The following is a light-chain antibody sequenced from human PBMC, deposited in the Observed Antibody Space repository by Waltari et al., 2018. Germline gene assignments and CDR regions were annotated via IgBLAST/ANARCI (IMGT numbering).Light chain of an antibody. Sequence: SSDLTQDPAVSVALGQTVRITCQGDSLRNYYTTWYHQKPGQAPILVIYGKNNRPSWIPDRCSGSSSGNTASLTIPGAQAEDEADYYCNSRDSSGNRWVFGGGTKLTVL. CDR1: SLRNYY. CDR2: GKN. CDR3: NSRDSSGNRWV. V-gene: IGLV3-19*01. J-gene: IGLJ3*02.